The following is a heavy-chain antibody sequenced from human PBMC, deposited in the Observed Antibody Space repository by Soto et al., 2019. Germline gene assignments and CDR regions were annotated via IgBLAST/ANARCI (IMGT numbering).Heavy chain of an antibody. CDR3: ASAGSSPRAGYYGMDV. J-gene: IGHJ6*02. Sequence: SETLSLTCTVSGGSISSYYWSWIRQPPGKGLEWIGYIYYSGSTNYNPSLKSRVTISVDTSKNQFSLKLSSVTAADTAVYYCASAGSSPRAGYYGMDVWGQGTTVTVSS. D-gene: IGHD3-10*01. CDR1: GGSISSYY. V-gene: IGHV4-59*01. CDR2: IYYSGST.